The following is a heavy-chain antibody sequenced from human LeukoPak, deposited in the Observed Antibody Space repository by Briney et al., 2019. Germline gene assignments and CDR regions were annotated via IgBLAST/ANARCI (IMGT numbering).Heavy chain of an antibody. J-gene: IGHJ4*02. CDR1: GFTFSSYG. D-gene: IGHD3-16*02. Sequence: GGSLRLSCAASGFTFSSYGMHWVRQAPGKGLEWVAAISYDGSNKYYADSVKGRFTISRDNSKNTLYLQMNSLRAEDTAVYYCARQPYYDYVWGSYRLYFDYWGQGTLVTVSS. CDR2: ISYDGSNK. CDR3: ARQPYYDYVWGSYRLYFDY. V-gene: IGHV3-30*19.